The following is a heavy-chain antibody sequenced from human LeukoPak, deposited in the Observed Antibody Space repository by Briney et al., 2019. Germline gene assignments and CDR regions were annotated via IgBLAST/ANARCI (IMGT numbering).Heavy chain of an antibody. CDR1: GFTFSSYV. CDR2: ISGTGRTT. J-gene: IGHJ6*02. CDR3: AKDLTTVTPRNGMDV. Sequence: GGSLRLSCTASGFTFSSYVMSWVRQAPGKGLEWVSAISGTGRTTYYTDSVKGRFTISRDNSKSTIYLQMNSLRAEDTAAYYCAKDLTTVTPRNGMDVWGQGTTVTVSS. D-gene: IGHD4-17*01. V-gene: IGHV3-23*01.